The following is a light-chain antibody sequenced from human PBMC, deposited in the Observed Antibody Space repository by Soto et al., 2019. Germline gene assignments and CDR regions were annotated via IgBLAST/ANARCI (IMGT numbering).Light chain of an antibody. V-gene: IGLV2-14*01. Sequence: QSVLTQPASVSGSPGQSITVSCTGNSSDIGAYNYVSWYQQHPGKAPKLMISEVSNRPSGISSRFSGSKSDNTASLTISGLQAEDEAHYYCSSYTTSSTVVFGGGTKLTVL. CDR2: EVS. CDR3: SSYTTSSTVV. J-gene: IGLJ3*02. CDR1: SSDIGAYNY.